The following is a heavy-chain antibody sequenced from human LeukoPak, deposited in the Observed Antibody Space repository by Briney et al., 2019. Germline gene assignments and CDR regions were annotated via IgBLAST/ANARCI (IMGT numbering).Heavy chain of an antibody. CDR1: GGSFSGYY. CDR3: ARHHYCSSTSCYGDDAFDI. V-gene: IGHV4-34*01. J-gene: IGHJ3*02. D-gene: IGHD2-2*01. CDR2: INHSGST. Sequence: SETLSLTCAVYGGSFSGYYWSWIRQPPGKGLEWIGEINHSGSTNYNPSLRSRVTISVDTSKNQFSLKLSSVTAADTAVYYCARHHYCSSTSCYGDDAFDIWGQGTMVTVSS.